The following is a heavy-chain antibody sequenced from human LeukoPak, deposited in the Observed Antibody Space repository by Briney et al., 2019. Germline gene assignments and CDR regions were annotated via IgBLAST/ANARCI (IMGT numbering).Heavy chain of an antibody. CDR1: GFTFSRYD. J-gene: IGHJ4*02. CDR2: ISTAGDT. CDR3: ARGSGSGTYYDN. V-gene: IGHV3-13*01. D-gene: IGHD3-10*01. Sequence: PGGSLRLSCTASGFTFSRYDMHWVRQGTGQGLEWVSSISTAGDTYYPGSVKGRFTISRENAKNSFYLQMNSLRAGDTAVYYCARGSGSGTYYDNWGQGILVTVSS.